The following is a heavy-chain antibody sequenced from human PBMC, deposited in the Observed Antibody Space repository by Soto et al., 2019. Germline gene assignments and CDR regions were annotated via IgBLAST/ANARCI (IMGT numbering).Heavy chain of an antibody. CDR2: ISSSSSYI. CDR3: ARALRGDYYSY. V-gene: IGHV3-21*01. Sequence: EVQLVESGGGLVKPGGSLRLSCAASGFTFSSYSMNWVRQAPGKGLEWVSSISSSSSYIYYADSVKGRFTISRDNAKNSLYLQMNSLRAEDTAGYSCARALRGDYYSYWGKGTLVTVSS. CDR1: GFTFSSYS. J-gene: IGHJ4*02. D-gene: IGHD4-17*01.